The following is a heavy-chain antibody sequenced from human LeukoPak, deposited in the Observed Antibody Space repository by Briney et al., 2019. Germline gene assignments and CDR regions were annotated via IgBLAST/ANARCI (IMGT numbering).Heavy chain of an antibody. CDR3: AKAGSGWYNFDY. CDR2: ISGSGGGT. CDR1: ELTFSTYA. D-gene: IGHD6-19*01. J-gene: IGHJ4*02. Sequence: GGSLRLSCAASELTFSTYALSWVRQAPGKGLEWVSGISGSGGGTYYADSVKGRFTISRDNSKNTLFLQMNSLRAEDTAVYYCAKAGSGWYNFDYWGQGTLVTVSS. V-gene: IGHV3-23*01.